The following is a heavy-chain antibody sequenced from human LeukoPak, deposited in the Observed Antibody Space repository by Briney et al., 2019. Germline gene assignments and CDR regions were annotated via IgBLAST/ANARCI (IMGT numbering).Heavy chain of an antibody. D-gene: IGHD2-2*01. CDR3: ARDLGYCDSTNCGHYYYGMDV. CDR1: GFTFSHYT. J-gene: IGHJ6*02. V-gene: IGHV3-21*01. Sequence: GGSLRLSCAASGFTFSHYTMNWVRQAPGKGLEWVSSISSSSSYIYYADSVKGRFTISRDNAKNSLVLQMSSLRAGDTAVYYCARDLGYCDSTNCGHYYYGMDVWGQGTTVTVSS. CDR2: ISSSSSYI.